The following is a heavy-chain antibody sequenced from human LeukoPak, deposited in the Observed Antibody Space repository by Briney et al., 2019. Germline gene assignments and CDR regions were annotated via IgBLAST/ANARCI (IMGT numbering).Heavy chain of an antibody. D-gene: IGHD5-18*01. V-gene: IGHV3-30*18. CDR1: GFTFSSYG. CDR2: ISYDGSNK. J-gene: IGHJ4*02. CDR3: AKDPYRGPRYYFDY. Sequence: GRSLRLSCAASGFTFSSYGMHWVRQAPGKGLEWVAVISYDGSNKYYADSVKGRFTISRDNSKNTLYLQMNSLRAEDTAVYYCAKDPYRGPRYYFDYWGQGTLVTVSS.